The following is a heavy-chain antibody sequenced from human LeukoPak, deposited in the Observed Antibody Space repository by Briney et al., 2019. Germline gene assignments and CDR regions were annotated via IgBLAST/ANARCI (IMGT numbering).Heavy chain of an antibody. CDR1: GFTFSSYG. Sequence: GGSLRLSCAASGFTFSSYGMNWVRQAPGKGLEWVSSISSSSSYIYYADSVKGRFTISRDNAKNSLYLQMNSLRAEDTAVYYCARESLLWFGESPTPFDYWGQGTLVTVSS. CDR3: ARESLLWFGESPTPFDY. V-gene: IGHV3-21*01. J-gene: IGHJ4*02. CDR2: ISSSSSYI. D-gene: IGHD3-10*01.